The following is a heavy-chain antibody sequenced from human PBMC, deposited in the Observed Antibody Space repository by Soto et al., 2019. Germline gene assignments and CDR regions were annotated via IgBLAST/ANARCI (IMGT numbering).Heavy chain of an antibody. CDR2: IYHTGTT. CDR1: GDSVSSNYY. D-gene: IGHD6-19*01. Sequence: QVQLQESGPGLVKPSGSLSLTCAVSGDSVSSNYYCCWVRQPPGKGLEWIGEIYHTGTTNYNPSLKSRVTISVDKSNNQFSLDLSSVTAADTAVYYCARSAGWYAVHSWGPGTLVTVSS. V-gene: IGHV4-4*02. J-gene: IGHJ4*02. CDR3: ARSAGWYAVHS.